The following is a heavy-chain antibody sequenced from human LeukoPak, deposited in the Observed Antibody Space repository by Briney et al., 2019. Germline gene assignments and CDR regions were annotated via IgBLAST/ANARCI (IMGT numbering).Heavy chain of an antibody. CDR1: GGSINGGGYY. J-gene: IGHJ6*03. Sequence: SETLSLTCTVSGGSINGGGYYWSWIRQHPGKGLEWSGYIYYSGSTYYNPSLKSRVSLSVDTSKNPFSLTLSSVTAADTAVYYCATRSAPGGYYYYYFMDVWGKGTTVTVSS. V-gene: IGHV4-31*03. CDR2: IYYSGST. CDR3: ATRSAPGGYYYYYFMDV. D-gene: IGHD2-2*01.